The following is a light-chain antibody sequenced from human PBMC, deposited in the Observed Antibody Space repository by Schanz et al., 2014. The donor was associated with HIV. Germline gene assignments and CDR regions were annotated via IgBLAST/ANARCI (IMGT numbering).Light chain of an antibody. J-gene: IGKJ1*01. CDR1: QSVTSNY. V-gene: IGKV3D-20*02. CDR2: GAS. Sequence: EIVLTQSPATLSLSPGERATLSCRASQSVTSNYLAWYQQKHGQGPRLLIYGASSRATGIPDRFSGSGSGAEFTLTISSLQPEDVAVYYCQQRYSGWTFGQGTKVEIK. CDR3: QQRYSGWT.